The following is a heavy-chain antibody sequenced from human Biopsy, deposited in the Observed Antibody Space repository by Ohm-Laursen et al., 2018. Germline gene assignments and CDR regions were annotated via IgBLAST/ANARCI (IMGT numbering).Heavy chain of an antibody. D-gene: IGHD4-23*01. CDR2: ISHTGYT. Sequence: GTLSLTWPVSGGFFTGHYWPWIRQPPGKGLEWIGHISHTGYTSYKSSLKSRVTISLDTSRKHFSLRLTSLAAADTAVYYCARGSNEYGGLYFPHWGQGTLVTVSS. CDR1: GGFFTGHY. V-gene: IGHV4-59*11. J-gene: IGHJ1*01. CDR3: ARGSNEYGGLYFPH.